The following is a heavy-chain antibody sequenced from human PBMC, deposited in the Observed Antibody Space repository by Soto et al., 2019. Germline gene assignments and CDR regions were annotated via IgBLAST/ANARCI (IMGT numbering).Heavy chain of an antibody. CDR1: GFTLTRSA. J-gene: IGHJ4*02. V-gene: IGHV3-23*01. D-gene: IGHD6-13*01. CDR3: AKAPYSSSWYVDY. CDR2: ISAGGGGT. Sequence: PGGSLRLSCAGSGFTLTRSAVSWVRQAPGKGLEWVSGISAGGGGTYYADSVKGRFTIPRDVAKNTVYLQMNSLRAEDTAVYYCAKAPYSSSWYVDYWGQGTLVTVSS.